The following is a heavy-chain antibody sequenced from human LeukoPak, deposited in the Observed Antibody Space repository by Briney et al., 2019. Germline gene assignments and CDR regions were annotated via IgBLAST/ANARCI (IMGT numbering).Heavy chain of an antibody. CDR3: ARDKAYYYYMDV. Sequence: ASVKVSCKASGYTFTSYAMHWVRQAPGQRLEWMGWINAGNGNTKYSQEFQGRVTMTRDMSTSTVYMELSSLRSEDTAVYYCARDKAYYYYMDVWGKGTTVTVSS. J-gene: IGHJ6*03. CDR2: INAGNGNT. CDR1: GYTFTSYA. V-gene: IGHV1-3*03.